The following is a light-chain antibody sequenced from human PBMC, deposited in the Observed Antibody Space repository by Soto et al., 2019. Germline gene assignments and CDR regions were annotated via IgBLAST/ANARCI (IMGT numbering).Light chain of an antibody. CDR2: SHN. CDR3: AAWDYSLNGRV. V-gene: IGLV1-44*01. CDR1: SSNIGSNA. J-gene: IGLJ3*02. Sequence: QAVVTQPPSASGTPGQRVTISCSGSSSNIGSNAVNWYQQVPGTAPKLLIYSHNQRPSGVPDRFSGSKSGTSASLAISGLHSEDEADYYCAAWDYSLNGRVFGGGTKVTVL.